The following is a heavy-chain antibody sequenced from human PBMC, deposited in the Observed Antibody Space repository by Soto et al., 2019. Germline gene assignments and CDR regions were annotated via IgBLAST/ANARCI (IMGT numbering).Heavy chain of an antibody. V-gene: IGHV4-30-4*01. D-gene: IGHD2-15*01. CDR2: IYYSGST. CDR3: SRAGYCSGGSCYRFPVDY. CDR1: GGSISSGDYY. J-gene: IGHJ4*02. Sequence: SETLSLTCTVSGGSISSGDYYWSWIRQPPGKGLEWIGYIYYSGSTYYNPSLKSRVTISEDTSKNQFSLKLSSVTAADTAVYYCSRAGYCSGGSCYRFPVDYWGQGTLVTVSS.